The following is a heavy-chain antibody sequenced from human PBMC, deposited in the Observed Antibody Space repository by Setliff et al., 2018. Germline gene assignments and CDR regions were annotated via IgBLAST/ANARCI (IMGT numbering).Heavy chain of an antibody. Sequence: LSLTCTVSGGSISSHYWRWIRQPPGKGLEWIGIIYYSGSTNYNPSIKSRVTISVDTSKNQVSLKLSSVTAADTAVYYCARHAGGTISIAAFDYWGQGTLVTVAS. D-gene: IGHD6-13*01. V-gene: IGHV4-59*11. CDR2: IYYSGST. J-gene: IGHJ4*02. CDR3: ARHAGGTISIAAFDY. CDR1: GGSISSHY.